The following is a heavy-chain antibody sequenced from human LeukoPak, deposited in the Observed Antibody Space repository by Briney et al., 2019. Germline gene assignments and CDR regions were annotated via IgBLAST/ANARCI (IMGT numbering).Heavy chain of an antibody. J-gene: IGHJ4*02. CDR1: GFTFDDYA. CDR2: ISWNSGSI. Sequence: GGSLRLSCAASGFTFDDYAMHWVRQAPGKGLEWASGISWNSGSIGYADSVKGRFTISRDNAKNSLYLQMNSLRAEDTALYYCAKDSQWLVRGRIDYWGQGTLVTVSS. V-gene: IGHV3-9*01. CDR3: AKDSQWLVRGRIDY. D-gene: IGHD6-19*01.